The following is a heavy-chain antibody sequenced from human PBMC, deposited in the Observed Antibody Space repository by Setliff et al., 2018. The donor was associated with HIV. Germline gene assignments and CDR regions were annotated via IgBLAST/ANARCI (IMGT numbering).Heavy chain of an antibody. V-gene: IGHV3-15*01. D-gene: IGHD2-8*01. CDR1: GFTFSNAW. J-gene: IGHJ4*02. CDR3: TTEGQLYGVSLDY. CDR2: IKSKTDGGTT. Sequence: SGGSLRLSCAASGFTFSNAWMSWVRQAPGKGLEWVGRIKSKTDGGTTDYAAPVKGRFTISRDDSKNTLYLQMNSLKAEDTAVYYCTTEGQLYGVSLDYWGQGTLVTVSS.